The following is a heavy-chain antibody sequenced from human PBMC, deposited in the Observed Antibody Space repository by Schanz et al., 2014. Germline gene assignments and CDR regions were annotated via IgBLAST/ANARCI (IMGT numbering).Heavy chain of an antibody. CDR3: AKQIHYDILTVTRN. Sequence: QVQLVESGGGVVQPGRSLRLSCAAYGFTLSSYAMHWVRQAPGKGLEWVAVISNDGSIKYYADSVEGRFTISRDNSENTLYLQMNSLSAEDTAVYYCAKQIHYDILTVTRNWGQGTLVTVSS. D-gene: IGHD3-9*01. J-gene: IGHJ4*02. CDR2: ISNDGSIK. CDR1: GFTLSSYA. V-gene: IGHV3-30-3*01.